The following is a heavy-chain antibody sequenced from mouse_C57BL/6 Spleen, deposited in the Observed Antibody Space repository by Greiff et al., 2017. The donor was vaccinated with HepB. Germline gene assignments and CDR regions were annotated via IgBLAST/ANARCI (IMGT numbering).Heavy chain of an antibody. Sequence: EVMLVESGGGLVKPGGSLKLSCAASGFTFSSYAMSWVRQTPEKRLEWVATISDGGSYTYYPDNVKGRFTISRDNAKNNLYLQMSHLKSEDTAMYYWARDGGGGPGYYAMDYWGQGTSVTVSS. V-gene: IGHV5-4*01. CDR1: GFTFSSYA. J-gene: IGHJ4*01. CDR3: ARDGGGGPGYYAMDY. CDR2: ISDGGSYT.